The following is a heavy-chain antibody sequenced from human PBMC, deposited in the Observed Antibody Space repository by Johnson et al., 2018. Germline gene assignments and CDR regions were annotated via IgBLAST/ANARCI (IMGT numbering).Heavy chain of an antibody. J-gene: IGHJ1*01. Sequence: EVQLLETGGGLVKPGGSLRLSCAASGFAFSDARMSWVRQAPGRVLEWVGRIRSKMDGGTTDLAAPVKDRFIVSRDDSKNPVYLQMNSLKIQDTAVYYCINPRDKCRGDCLQLWGQGALVTVSS. D-gene: IGHD2-21*02. CDR1: GFAFSDAR. V-gene: IGHV3-15*07. CDR2: IRSKMDGGTT. CDR3: INPRDKCRGDCLQL.